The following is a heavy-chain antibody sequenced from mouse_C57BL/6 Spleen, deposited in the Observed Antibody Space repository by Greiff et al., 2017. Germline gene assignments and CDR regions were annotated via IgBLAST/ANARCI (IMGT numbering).Heavy chain of an antibody. CDR1: GYTFTSYT. CDR2: INPSSGYT. Sequence: QVHVKQSGAELARPGASVKMSCKASGYTFTSYTMHWVNQRPGQGLEWIGYINPSSGYTKYNQKFKDKATLTADKSSSTAYMQLSSLTSEDSAVYYCARYSSYAMDYWGQGTSVTVSS. CDR3: ARYSSYAMDY. V-gene: IGHV1-4*01. D-gene: IGHD2-12*01. J-gene: IGHJ4*01.